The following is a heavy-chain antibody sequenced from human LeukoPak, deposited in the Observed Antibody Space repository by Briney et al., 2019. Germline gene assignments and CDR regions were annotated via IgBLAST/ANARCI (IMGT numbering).Heavy chain of an antibody. J-gene: IGHJ4*02. Sequence: GGSLRLSWAASGFTFSSYWMSWVRQAPGKGLEWVANIKQDGSEKYYVDSVKGRFTISRDKAKNSLYLQMNSLRAEDTAVYYCVRDQRWQGLVPGYFDYWGQGTLVTVSS. CDR2: IKQDGSEK. D-gene: IGHD6-19*01. V-gene: IGHV3-7*01. CDR1: GFTFSSYW. CDR3: VRDQRWQGLVPGYFDY.